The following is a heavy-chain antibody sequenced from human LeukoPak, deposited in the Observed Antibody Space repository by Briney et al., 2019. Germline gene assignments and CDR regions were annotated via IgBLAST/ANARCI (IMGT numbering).Heavy chain of an antibody. CDR1: GGSISSGSYY. J-gene: IGHJ4*02. CDR3: ARDRYGSYSDSSGYAYYFDY. D-gene: IGHD3-22*01. CDR2: IYTSGST. V-gene: IGHV4-61*02. Sequence: SQTLSLTCTVSGGSISSGSYYWSWIRQPAGKGLEWIGRIYTSGSTNYNPSLKSRVTISVDTSKNQFSLKLSSVTAADTAVYYCARDRYGSYSDSSGYAYYFDYWGQGTLVTVSS.